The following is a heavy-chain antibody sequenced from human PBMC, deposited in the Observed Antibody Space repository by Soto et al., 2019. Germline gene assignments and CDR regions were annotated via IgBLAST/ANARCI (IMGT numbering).Heavy chain of an antibody. Sequence: GGSLRLACAASGFTFSSYSMNWVRQAPGKGLEWVSYISSSSSTIYYADSVKGRFTISRDNAKNSLYLQMNSLRAEDTAVYYCVRDYDRRYYYCIDVWGKRTTDTVSS. CDR2: ISSSSSTI. J-gene: IGHJ6*03. CDR3: VRDYDRRYYYCIDV. CDR1: GFTFSSYS. V-gene: IGHV3-48*01. D-gene: IGHD3-16*01.